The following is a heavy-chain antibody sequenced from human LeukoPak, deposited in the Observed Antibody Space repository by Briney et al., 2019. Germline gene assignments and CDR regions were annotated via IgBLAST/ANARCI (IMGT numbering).Heavy chain of an antibody. CDR2: IIPIFGTA. D-gene: IGHD5-12*01. CDR3: ASGYDQYYFDY. V-gene: IGHV1-69*05. J-gene: IGHJ4*02. Sequence: GASVKVSCKASGGTFSSYAISWVRQAPGQGLEWMGGIIPIFGTANYAQKFQGRVTITTDESTSTAYMELSSLRSEDTAVYYCASGYDQYYFDYWGQGTLVTVSS. CDR1: GGTFSSYA.